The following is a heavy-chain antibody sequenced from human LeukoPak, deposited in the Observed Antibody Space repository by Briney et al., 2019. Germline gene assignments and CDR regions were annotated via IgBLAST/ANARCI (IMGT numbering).Heavy chain of an antibody. V-gene: IGHV4-39*01. CDR3: ARNTPLYGDGGLCAFDI. J-gene: IGHJ3*02. D-gene: IGHD4-17*01. CDR2: IYYSGST. CDR1: GGSISSSSYY. Sequence: NPSETLSLTCTVSGGSISSSSYYWGWIRQPPGKGLEWIGSIYYSGSTYYNPSLKSRVTISVDTSKNQFSLKLSSVTAADTAVYYCARNTPLYGDGGLCAFDIWGQGTMVTVSS.